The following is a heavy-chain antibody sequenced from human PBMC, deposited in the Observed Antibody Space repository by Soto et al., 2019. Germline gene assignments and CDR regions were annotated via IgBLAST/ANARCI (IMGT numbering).Heavy chain of an antibody. D-gene: IGHD4-4*01. CDR3: ARHVTEFYSNYGFGY. CDR2: FYYSGST. V-gene: IGHV4-39*01. Sequence: PSETLSLTFTVCGGSVSSGTYYWGWIRQPPGKGLEWIGSFYYSGSTYYNPSLQSRVTISVDTSKNQFSLKLSSVTAADTAVYYCARHVTEFYSNYGFGYWGQGTLVTVSS. J-gene: IGHJ4*02. CDR1: GGSVSSGTYY.